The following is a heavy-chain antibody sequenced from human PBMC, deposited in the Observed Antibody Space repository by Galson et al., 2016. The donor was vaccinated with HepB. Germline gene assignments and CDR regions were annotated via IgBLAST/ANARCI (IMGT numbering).Heavy chain of an antibody. Sequence: SLRLSCAASGFIFSDHYMEWVRQAPGKGLEWVGRTKNKANSYTKEYAASVEGRFTISRDDSKNSLYLQMNSPEIEDTAVYYCAVWFGGRSNSWGQGTLVTVSS. CDR3: AVWFGGRSNS. V-gene: IGHV3-72*01. D-gene: IGHD3-10*01. J-gene: IGHJ5*02. CDR1: GFIFSDHY. CDR2: TKNKANSYTK.